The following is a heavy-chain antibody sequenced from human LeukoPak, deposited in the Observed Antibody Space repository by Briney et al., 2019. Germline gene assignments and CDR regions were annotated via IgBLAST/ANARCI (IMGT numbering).Heavy chain of an antibody. V-gene: IGHV4-4*02. CDR1: GDSISSTNW. CDR2: IYHSGNT. CDR3: ARVKGVVTAILDY. Sequence: SETLSLTCTVSGDSISSTNWWSWVRQPPGKGLEWIGEIYHSGNTNYNPSLKSRVSISVDKSKNQFSLKLISVTAADTAVYYCARVKGVVTAILDYWGQGTLVTVSS. J-gene: IGHJ4*02. D-gene: IGHD2-21*02.